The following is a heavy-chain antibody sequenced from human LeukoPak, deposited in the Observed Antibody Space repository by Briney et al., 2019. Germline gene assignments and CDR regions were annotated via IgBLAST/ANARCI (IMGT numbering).Heavy chain of an antibody. D-gene: IGHD3-10*01. J-gene: IGHJ4*02. CDR1: GYTFTDYY. CDR3: ARGDTMVWGIYYY. CDR2: LNPNSGDT. V-gene: IGHV1-2*02. Sequence: ASVKVSCKASGYTFTDYYIHWVRQAPGQGLEWMGWLNPNSGDTNSAQKFQGRVTMTRDTSISTAYMELSRLRSDDTAVYYCARGDTMVWGIYYYWGQGTLVTVSS.